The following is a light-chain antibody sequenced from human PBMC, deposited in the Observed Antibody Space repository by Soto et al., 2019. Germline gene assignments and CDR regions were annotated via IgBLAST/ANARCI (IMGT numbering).Light chain of an antibody. V-gene: IGLV1-40*03. CDR2: GNT. J-gene: IGLJ2*01. CDR3: QSYDSILGAV. CDR1: GSNIGAGFD. Sequence: QAVVTQPPSVSGAPGQRITISCTGAGSNIGAGFDVHWYQQLPGTVPKLLIYGNTNRPSGVPDRFSGSRSGASASLAITGLQVEDEANYYCQSYDSILGAVFGGGTKVTVL.